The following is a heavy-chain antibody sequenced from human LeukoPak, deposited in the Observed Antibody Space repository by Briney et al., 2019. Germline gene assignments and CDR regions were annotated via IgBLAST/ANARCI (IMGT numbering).Heavy chain of an antibody. D-gene: IGHD3-22*01. CDR3: ARGSGYFVHFDY. V-gene: IGHV1-8*03. Sequence: ASVKVSCKASGYTFTSYDINWVRQATGQGLEWMGWMNPNSGNTGYAQKFQGRVTITRNTSISTAYMELSSLRSEDTAVYYCARGSGYFVHFDYWGQGTLVTVSS. CDR2: MNPNSGNT. CDR1: GYTFTSYD. J-gene: IGHJ4*02.